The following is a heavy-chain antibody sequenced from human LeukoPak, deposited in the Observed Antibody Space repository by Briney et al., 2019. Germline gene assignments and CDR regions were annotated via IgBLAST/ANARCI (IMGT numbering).Heavy chain of an antibody. CDR1: GLPIADFA. CDR2: ISGDGVST. J-gene: IGHJ4*02. V-gene: IGHV3-43*02. Sequence: PGGSLRLSCVASGLPIADFAMHWVRQAPGKGLEWVSLISGDGVSTFYADSVKGRFSISRDNSKNSLYLVMNSLRTEDAAMYYCAKESGKFDYWGQGTLVAVSS. CDR3: AKESGKFDY.